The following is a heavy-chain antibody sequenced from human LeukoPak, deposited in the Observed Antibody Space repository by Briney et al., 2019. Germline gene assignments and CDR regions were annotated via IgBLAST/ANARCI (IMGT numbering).Heavy chain of an antibody. D-gene: IGHD2-2*01. J-gene: IGHJ6*02. CDR2: INPSGGST. Sequence: ASVKVSCKASGYTFTGYYMHWVRQAPGQGLEWMGIINPSGGSTSYAQKFQGRVTMTRDTSTSTVYMELSSLRSEDTAVYYCARSPTRVPAEHYYYGMDVWGQGTTVTVSS. CDR1: GYTFTGYY. CDR3: ARSPTRVPAEHYYYGMDV. V-gene: IGHV1-46*01.